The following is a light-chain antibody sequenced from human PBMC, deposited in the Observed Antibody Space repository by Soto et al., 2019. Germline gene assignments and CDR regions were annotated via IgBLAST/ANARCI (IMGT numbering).Light chain of an antibody. Sequence: QSALTQPPSASGSPGQSVTISCTGTSSDVGGYNYVSWYQQHPGKAPKLVIYEVSKRPSGVPDRFSGSKSGNTASLTVSGLQAEDEADYSCSSYAGSNNFDVFGTGTKVTVL. CDR2: EVS. CDR3: SSYAGSNNFDV. J-gene: IGLJ1*01. CDR1: SSDVGGYNY. V-gene: IGLV2-8*01.